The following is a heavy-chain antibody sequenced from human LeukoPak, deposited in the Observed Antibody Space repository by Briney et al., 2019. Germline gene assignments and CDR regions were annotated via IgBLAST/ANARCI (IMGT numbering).Heavy chain of an antibody. D-gene: IGHD3-22*01. J-gene: IGHJ4*02. Sequence: ASVKVSCKASGYTFTDYYMHWVRQAPGQGLEWMGIINPSGGSTSYAQKFQGRVTMTRDMSTSTVYMELSSLRSEDTAVYYCAREERYYYDSSGYPFDYWGQGTLVTVSS. CDR2: INPSGGST. CDR3: AREERYYYDSSGYPFDY. V-gene: IGHV1-46*01. CDR1: GYTFTDYY.